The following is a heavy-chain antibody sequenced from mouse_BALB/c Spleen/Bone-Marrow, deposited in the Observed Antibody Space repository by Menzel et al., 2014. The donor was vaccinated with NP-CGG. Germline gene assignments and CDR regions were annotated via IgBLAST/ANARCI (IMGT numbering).Heavy chain of an antibody. Sequence: EVMLVESGGGLVQPGGSLKLSCAASGFTFSSYGMSWVRQTPDKRLELVATINSNGGSTYYPDSVKGRFTISRDNAKNTLYLQMSSLKSEDTAMYYCARSQAYYGNYFGYWGQGTTLTVSS. D-gene: IGHD2-10*01. V-gene: IGHV5-6-3*01. CDR1: GFTFSSYG. CDR3: ARSQAYYGNYFGY. J-gene: IGHJ2*01. CDR2: INSNGGST.